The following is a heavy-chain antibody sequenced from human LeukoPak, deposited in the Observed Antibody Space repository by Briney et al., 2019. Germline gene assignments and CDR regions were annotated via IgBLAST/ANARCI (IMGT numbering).Heavy chain of an antibody. CDR3: ARVRGAVAGKSLLRAFDI. CDR1: GGSISNFF. J-gene: IGHJ3*02. V-gene: IGHV4-59*01. Sequence: SETLSLTCTVSGGSISNFFWTWIRQPPGKGLECIGYVYYSGATNYNPSLRSRVTISVDTSKNQFSLKLSSVTAADTAVYYCARVRGAVAGKSLLRAFDIWGQGTMVTVSS. D-gene: IGHD6-19*01. CDR2: VYYSGAT.